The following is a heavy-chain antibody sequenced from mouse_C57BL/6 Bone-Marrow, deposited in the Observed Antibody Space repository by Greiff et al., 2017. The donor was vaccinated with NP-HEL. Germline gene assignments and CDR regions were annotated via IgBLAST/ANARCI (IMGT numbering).Heavy chain of an antibody. CDR1: GYAFSSSW. D-gene: IGHD1-1*01. J-gene: IGHJ1*03. CDR2: IYPGDGDT. V-gene: IGHV1-82*01. CDR3: ARTYGSSYGVYFDV. Sequence: VQLQQSGPELVKPGASVKISCKASGYAFSSSWMNWVKQRPGKGLEWIGRIYPGDGDTNYNGKFKGKATLTADKSSSTAYMQLSSLTSEDSAVYFCARTYGSSYGVYFDVWGTGTTVTVSS.